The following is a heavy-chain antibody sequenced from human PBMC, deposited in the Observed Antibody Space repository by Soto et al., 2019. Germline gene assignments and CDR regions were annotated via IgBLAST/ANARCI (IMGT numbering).Heavy chain of an antibody. V-gene: IGHV4-30-2*01. Sequence: SETLSLTCAVSGGSISSGGYSWSWIRQPPGKGLEWIGYIYHSGSTYYNPSLKSRVTISVDRSKNQFSLKLSSVTAADTAVYYCALLGWGYSSALDVWGQGTTVTVSS. CDR1: GGSISSGGYS. CDR3: ALLGWGYSSALDV. J-gene: IGHJ6*02. D-gene: IGHD5-18*01. CDR2: IYHSGST.